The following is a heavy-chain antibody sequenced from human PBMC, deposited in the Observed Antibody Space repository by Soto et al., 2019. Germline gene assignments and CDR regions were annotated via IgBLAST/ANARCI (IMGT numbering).Heavy chain of an antibody. D-gene: IGHD1-1*01. CDR1: GYTFTSYD. J-gene: IGHJ6*02. Sequence: QVQLVQSGAEVKKPGASVKVSCKASGYTFTSYDINWVRQATGQGLEWMGWMNPNSGNTGYAQKFRGRVTMTRNTSISTAYMEPSSLRSEDTAGYYCARERTGTPSMDVRGQGTTVTVSS. V-gene: IGHV1-8*01. CDR2: MNPNSGNT. CDR3: ARERTGTPSMDV.